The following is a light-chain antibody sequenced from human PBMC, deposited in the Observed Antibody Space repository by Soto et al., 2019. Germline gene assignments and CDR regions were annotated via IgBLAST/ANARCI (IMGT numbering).Light chain of an antibody. CDR1: QSVSNAY. CDR3: QQYGSSRGT. V-gene: IGKV3-20*01. CDR2: GVS. J-gene: IGKJ2*01. Sequence: EIVLTQSPGTLSLSPGERAILSCRASQSVSNAYLAWYQQKPGQAPRLFIYGVSTRAIGIPDRFRGSGSGTDFTLTISRLEPEDFAVYYCQQYGSSRGTFGQGTKLEI.